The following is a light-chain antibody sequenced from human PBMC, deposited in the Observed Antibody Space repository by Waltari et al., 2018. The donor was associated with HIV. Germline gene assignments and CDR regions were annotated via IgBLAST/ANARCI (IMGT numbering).Light chain of an antibody. J-gene: IGLJ2*01. CDR3: QSFDSSLTTSGVI. CDR2: ANI. CDR1: SSNIGAGYD. V-gene: IGLV1-40*01. Sequence: QSVLTQPPSVSGAPGQRVTISCTGSSSNIGAGYDVHWYKQLPGTAPKLLIYANIKRPSGVPDRFSGSKSGSSASLAITGLQAEDEAHYYCQSFDSSLTTSGVIFGGGTKLTVL.